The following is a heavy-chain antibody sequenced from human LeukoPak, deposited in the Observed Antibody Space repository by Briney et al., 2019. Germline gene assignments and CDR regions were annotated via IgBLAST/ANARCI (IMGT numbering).Heavy chain of an antibody. D-gene: IGHD3-10*01. CDR1: GDSVSNSDYY. CDR2: IYYSGST. V-gene: IGHV4-39*07. J-gene: IGHJ4*02. Sequence: SETLSLTCSVSGDSVSNSDYYWGWIRQPPGKGLEFIGSIYYSGSTYYNPSLESRVTIAMDMSRNQVSLRLSSVTAADTAVYYCARDHWPYGSGSYTEWGQGILVTVSS. CDR3: ARDHWPYGSGSYTE.